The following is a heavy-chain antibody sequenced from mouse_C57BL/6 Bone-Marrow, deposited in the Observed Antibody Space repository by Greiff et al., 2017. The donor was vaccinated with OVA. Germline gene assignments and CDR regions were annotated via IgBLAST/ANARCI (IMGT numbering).Heavy chain of an antibody. CDR1: GYTFTDYY. Sequence: EVKLQQSGPELVKPGASVKIPCKASGYTFTDYYMDWVKQSHGKSLEWIGDINPNNGGTIYNQKFKGKATLTVDKSSSPAYMELRSLTSEDTAVYYCARPLYYYGSSYETWFAYWGQGTLVTVSA. D-gene: IGHD1-1*01. CDR3: ARPLYYYGSSYETWFAY. CDR2: INPNNGGT. J-gene: IGHJ3*01. V-gene: IGHV1-18*01.